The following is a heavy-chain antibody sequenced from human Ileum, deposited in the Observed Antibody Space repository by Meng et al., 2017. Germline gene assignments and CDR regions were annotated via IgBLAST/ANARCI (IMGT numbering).Heavy chain of an antibody. J-gene: IGHJ4*02. CDR2: ISYDGSNK. Sequence: QVQLVESGGAVCQPGMSLLRSGSAAGFTFSSYAMHWVRQAPGKGLEWVAVISYDGSNKYYADSVKGRFTISRDNSKNTLYLQMNSLRDEDTAVYYCARDPLAYCGGDCYTHLAYWGQGTLVTVSS. D-gene: IGHD2-21*02. CDR3: ARDPLAYCGGDCYTHLAY. V-gene: IGHV3-30-3*01. CDR1: GFTFSSYA.